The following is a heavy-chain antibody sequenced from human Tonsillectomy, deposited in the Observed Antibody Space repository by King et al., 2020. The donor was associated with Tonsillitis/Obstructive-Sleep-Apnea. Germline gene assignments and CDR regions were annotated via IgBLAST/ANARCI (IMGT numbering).Heavy chain of an antibody. CDR2: INGDGRNT. CDR3: ERGVACHGFDT. J-gene: IGHJ3*02. Sequence: VQLVESGGGLVQPGGSLRLSCAASGFTFNRYWIHWVRQAPGKGLLWVSRINGDGRNTIYADSVKGRFTISRDNAKNTLYLQMNSLRAEDTAVYYCERGVACHGFDTWGQGKMVT. V-gene: IGHV3-74*01. CDR1: GFTFNRYW.